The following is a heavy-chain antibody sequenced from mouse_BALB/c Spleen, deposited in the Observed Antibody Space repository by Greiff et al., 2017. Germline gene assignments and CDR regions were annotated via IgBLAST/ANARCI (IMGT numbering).Heavy chain of an antibody. CDR1: GYSFTSYW. CDR3: RKGADWYLDG. Sequence: EVQLMESGTVLVRPGASVKMSCTASGYSFTSYWMHWVKQRPGQGLEWIGAIYPGNSDTSYNQKFKGKAKLTAVTSASTAYMELSSLTTEDSAVYNCRKGADWYLDGWGEGTTVTVAS. D-gene: IGHD6-1*01. V-gene: IGHV1-5*01. J-gene: IGHJ1*01. CDR2: IYPGNSDT.